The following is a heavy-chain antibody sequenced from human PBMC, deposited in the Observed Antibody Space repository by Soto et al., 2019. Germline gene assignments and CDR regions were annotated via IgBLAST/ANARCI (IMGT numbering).Heavy chain of an antibody. D-gene: IGHD5-12*01. CDR3: ATGDSGYDYVPPGY. V-gene: IGHV1-24*01. Sequence: ASVKVSCKVSGYTLTELSMHWVRQAPGKGLEWMGGFDPEDGETIYAQKFQGRVTMTEDTSTDTAYMELSSLRSEDTAVYYCATGDSGYDYVPPGYGGEGTLVTVSS. CDR1: GYTLTELS. CDR2: FDPEDGET. J-gene: IGHJ4*02.